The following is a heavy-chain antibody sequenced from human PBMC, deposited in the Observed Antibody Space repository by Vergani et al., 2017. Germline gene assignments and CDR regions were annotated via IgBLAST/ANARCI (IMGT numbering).Heavy chain of an antibody. CDR3: ARHVYYYDSSDLFDP. CDR1: GGSISSSNW. D-gene: IGHD3-22*01. V-gene: IGHV4-4*02. Sequence: QVQLQESGPGLVKPSETLSLTCTVSGGSISSSNWWSWVRQPPGKGLEWIGEIYHSGSTNYNPSLKSRVTISVDTSKNQFSLKLSSVTAADTAVYYCARHVYYYDSSDLFDPWGQGTLVTVSS. J-gene: IGHJ5*02. CDR2: IYHSGST.